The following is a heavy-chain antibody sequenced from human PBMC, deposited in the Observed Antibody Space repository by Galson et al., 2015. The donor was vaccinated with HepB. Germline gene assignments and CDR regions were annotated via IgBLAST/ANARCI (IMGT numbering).Heavy chain of an antibody. Sequence: ETLSLTCTVSGYSISSGYYWGWIRQPPGKGLEWIGSIYHSGSTYYNPSLKSRVTISVDTSKNQFSLKLSSVTAADTAVYYCASVGGPLHFMVNYFDYWGQGTLVTVSS. V-gene: IGHV4-38-2*02. CDR1: GYSISSGYY. CDR3: ASVGGPLHFMVNYFDY. D-gene: IGHD4-23*01. CDR2: IYHSGST. J-gene: IGHJ4*02.